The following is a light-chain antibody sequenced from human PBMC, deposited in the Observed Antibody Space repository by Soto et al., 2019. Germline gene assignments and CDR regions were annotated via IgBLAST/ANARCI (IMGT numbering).Light chain of an antibody. CDR2: AAY. V-gene: IGKV1-9*01. CDR3: QYLNGAPTIT. CDR1: QDVSDY. Sequence: DIQLTQSPSVLSATVGDRVTITCRASQDVSDYLAWYQHAPGKAPNLLIYAAYTLQSGVPSRFSGSGSGTEFSLTITSLQPEDFATYYCQYLNGAPTITFGQGTRLDVK. J-gene: IGKJ5*01.